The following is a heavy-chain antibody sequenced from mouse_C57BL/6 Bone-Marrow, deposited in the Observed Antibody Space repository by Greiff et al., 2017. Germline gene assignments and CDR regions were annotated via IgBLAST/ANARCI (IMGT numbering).Heavy chain of an antibody. Sequence: EVQRVESGGGLVQPGGSLKLSCAASGFTFSDYYMYWVRQTPEKRLEWVAYISNGGGSTYYPDTVKGRFTISRDNAKNALYLQMSRLKSEDTAMYYCARQYYGSPGAYWGQGTLVTVSA. J-gene: IGHJ3*01. CDR1: GFTFSDYY. CDR3: ARQYYGSPGAY. CDR2: ISNGGGST. V-gene: IGHV5-12*01. D-gene: IGHD1-1*01.